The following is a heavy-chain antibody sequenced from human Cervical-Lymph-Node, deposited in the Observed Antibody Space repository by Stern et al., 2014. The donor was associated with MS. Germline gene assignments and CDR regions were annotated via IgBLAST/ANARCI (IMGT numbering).Heavy chain of an antibody. J-gene: IGHJ4*02. V-gene: IGHV1-46*01. CDR3: ARVAPTVGAAY. CDR2: INPNGGRA. Sequence: QVQLVQSGAEVMKPGASVHVSCKASGSTFTDYSIQWVRQVHGPGLEWMGMINPNGGRATYPRKFRGRVTMTRDTSTATVKMELNSLRSEDTAVYYCARVAPTVGAAYWGQGTLVTVSS. D-gene: IGHD1-26*01. CDR1: GSTFTDYS.